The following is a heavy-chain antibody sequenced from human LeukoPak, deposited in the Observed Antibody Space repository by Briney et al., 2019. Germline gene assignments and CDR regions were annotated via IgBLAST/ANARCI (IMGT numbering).Heavy chain of an antibody. CDR2: IYYSWST. CDR1: GGSISSGDYY. V-gene: IGHV4-30-4*01. D-gene: IGHD4-17*01. J-gene: IGHJ5*02. Sequence: PSETLSLTCTVSGGSISSGDYYWSWIRQPPGKGLEWIGYIYYSWSTYYSPSLKSRVTISVDTSKSQFSLKLSSVTGADTAVYYCARSRYGPWFDPWGQGTLVTVSS. CDR3: ARSRYGPWFDP.